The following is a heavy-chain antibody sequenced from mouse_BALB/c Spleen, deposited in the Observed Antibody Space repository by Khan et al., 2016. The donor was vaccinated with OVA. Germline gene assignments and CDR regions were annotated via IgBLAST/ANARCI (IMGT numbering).Heavy chain of an antibody. V-gene: IGHV3-2*02. Sequence: EVQLQESGPGLVKPSQSLSLTCTVTGYSITSDYAWNWIRQFPGNRLEWMGYINYSGSTSKKPSLKSRMSITRDTSKNPIFLQLNSVTTEDTATYYCVRGRSYWGQGTLVTVSA. CDR1: GYSITSDYA. J-gene: IGHJ3*01. CDR2: INYSGST. CDR3: VRGRSY.